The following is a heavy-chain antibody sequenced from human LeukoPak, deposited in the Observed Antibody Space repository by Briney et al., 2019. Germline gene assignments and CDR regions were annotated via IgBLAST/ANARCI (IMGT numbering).Heavy chain of an antibody. CDR3: AKGHGSGWSGDYFDY. CDR1: GFTFTTYG. CDR2: ILYDGNNK. Sequence: GRSLRLSCAASGFTFTTYGMHWVRQAPGKGLERVAVILYDGNNKYYADSVKGRFTISRDNSKNTLYLQMNSLRAEDTAVYYCAKGHGSGWSGDYFDYWGQGTLVTVSS. V-gene: IGHV3-30*18. J-gene: IGHJ4*02. D-gene: IGHD6-19*01.